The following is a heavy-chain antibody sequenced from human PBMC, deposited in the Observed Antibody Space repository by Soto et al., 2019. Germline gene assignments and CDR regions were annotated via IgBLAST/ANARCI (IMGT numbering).Heavy chain of an antibody. Sequence: GGSLRLSCAASGFTFSNAWMSWVRQAPGKGLEWVGRVKSKTDGGTTDYAAPVKGRFTISRDDSKNTLYLQMNSLKTENTAVYYCTTDPFGVVQYWFDPWGQGTLVTVSS. CDR2: VKSKTDGGTT. CDR3: TTDPFGVVQYWFDP. D-gene: IGHD3-3*01. V-gene: IGHV3-15*01. J-gene: IGHJ5*02. CDR1: GFTFSNAW.